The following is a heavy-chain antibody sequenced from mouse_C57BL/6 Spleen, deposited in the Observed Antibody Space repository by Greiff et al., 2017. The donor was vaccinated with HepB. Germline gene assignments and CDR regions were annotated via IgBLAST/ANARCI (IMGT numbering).Heavy chain of an antibody. J-gene: IGHJ2*01. D-gene: IGHD1-1*01. CDR2: ISSGSSTI. V-gene: IGHV5-17*01. CDR1: GFTFSDYG. CDR3: ARDTTVVGEYYFDY. Sequence: EVNLVESGGGLVKPGGSLKLSCAASGFTFSDYGMHWVRQAPEKGLEWVAYISSGSSTIYYADTVKGRFTISRDNAKNTLFLQMTSLRSEDTAMYYCARDTTVVGEYYFDYWGQGTTLTVSS.